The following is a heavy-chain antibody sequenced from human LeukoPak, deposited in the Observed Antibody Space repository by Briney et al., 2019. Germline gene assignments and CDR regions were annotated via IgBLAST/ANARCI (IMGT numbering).Heavy chain of an antibody. CDR2: IYYSGST. V-gene: IGHV4-59*01. CDR3: AKGGSTNFYYGDV. CDR1: GGSISSYY. D-gene: IGHD2/OR15-2a*01. J-gene: IGHJ6*02. Sequence: SETLSLTCTVSGGSISSYYWSWIRQPPGKGLEWIGYIYYSGSTNYNPSLKSRVTISVDTSKNQFSLKLSSVTAADPAVYYCAKGGSTNFYYGDVWGQGTTVTVSS.